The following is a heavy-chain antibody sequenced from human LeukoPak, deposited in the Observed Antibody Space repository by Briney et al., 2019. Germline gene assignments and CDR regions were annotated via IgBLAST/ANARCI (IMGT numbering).Heavy chain of an antibody. J-gene: IGHJ4*02. CDR2: IYHSGST. V-gene: IGHV4-59*12. CDR3: ARGGVRITIFGVVIQPFDY. CDR1: GGSISSYY. D-gene: IGHD3-3*01. Sequence: PSETLSLTCTVSGGSISSYYWSWIRQPPGKGLEWIGYIYHSGSTYYNPSLKSRVTISVDRSKNQFSLKLSSVTAADTAVYYCARGGVRITIFGVVIQPFDYWGQGTLVTVSS.